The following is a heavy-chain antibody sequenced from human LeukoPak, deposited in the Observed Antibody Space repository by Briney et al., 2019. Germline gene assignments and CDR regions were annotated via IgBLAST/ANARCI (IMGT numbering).Heavy chain of an antibody. CDR1: GFTFSSYS. Sequence: GGSLRLSCAASGFTFSSYSMNWVRQAPGKGLEWVSSISSSSSYIYYADLVKGRFTISRDNAKNSLYLQMNSLRAEDTAVYYCARGTYYYDSSGPEPYYYYGMDVWGQGTTVTVSS. CDR2: ISSSSSYI. D-gene: IGHD3-22*01. CDR3: ARGTYYYDSSGPEPYYYYGMDV. J-gene: IGHJ6*02. V-gene: IGHV3-21*01.